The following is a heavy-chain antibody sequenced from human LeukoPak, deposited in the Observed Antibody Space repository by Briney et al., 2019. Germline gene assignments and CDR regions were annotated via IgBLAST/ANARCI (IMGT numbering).Heavy chain of an antibody. CDR1: NGSISSDTYF. Sequence: PSQTLSLTCTVSNGSISSDTYFWSWIRQPAGKGLEWIGRMSSSGISTYSPSLKSRVTISVDTSKNQFSLKLSSVTAADTAVYYCARGLLEYSRKYYYYYMDVWGKGTTVTVSS. CDR2: MSSSGIS. J-gene: IGHJ6*03. V-gene: IGHV4-61*02. D-gene: IGHD6-6*01. CDR3: ARGLLEYSRKYYYYYMDV.